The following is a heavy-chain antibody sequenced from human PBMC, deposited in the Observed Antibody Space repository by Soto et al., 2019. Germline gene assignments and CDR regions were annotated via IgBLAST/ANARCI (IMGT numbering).Heavy chain of an antibody. CDR3: ASGLYHRGYQPADY. CDR1: GFTFSSYS. D-gene: IGHD6-19*01. Sequence: HPGGSLRLSCAASGFTFSSYSMNWVRQAPGKGLEWVSYIGSSSITMYYADSVKGRFTISRDNAKNSLYLQMNSLRDEDTAVYYCASGLYHRGYQPADYWGQGALVTVSS. CDR2: IGSSSITM. V-gene: IGHV3-48*02. J-gene: IGHJ4*02.